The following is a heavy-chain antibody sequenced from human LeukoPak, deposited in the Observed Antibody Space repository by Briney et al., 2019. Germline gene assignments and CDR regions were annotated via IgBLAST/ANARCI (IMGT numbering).Heavy chain of an antibody. CDR1: GFTFSTHW. CDR3: ARVVDWCSGGSCCFDY. V-gene: IGHV3-74*03. Sequence: AGGSLRLSCAASGFTFSTHWLHWVRQAPGKGLVWVSQINSDGRSTTYADSVKGRFTISRDNAKNTLYLQMNSLRAEDTAVYYCARVVDWCSGGSCCFDYWGQGTLVTVAS. CDR2: INSDGRST. J-gene: IGHJ4*02. D-gene: IGHD2-15*01.